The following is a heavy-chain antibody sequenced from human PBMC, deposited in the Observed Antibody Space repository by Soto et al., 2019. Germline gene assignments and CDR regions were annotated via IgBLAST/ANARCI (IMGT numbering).Heavy chain of an antibody. CDR2: INHSGST. V-gene: IGHV4-34*01. Sequence: SETLSLTCAVYGGSFSGYYWSWIRQPPGKGLEWIGEINHSGSTNYNPSLKSRVTISVDTSKNQFSLNLSSVTAADTAVYYCPGREYSSSSVYSYCYAVEVLAQWTTVTV. CDR1: GGSFSGYY. CDR3: PGREYSSSSVYSYCYAVEV. J-gene: IGHJ6*02. D-gene: IGHD6-6*01.